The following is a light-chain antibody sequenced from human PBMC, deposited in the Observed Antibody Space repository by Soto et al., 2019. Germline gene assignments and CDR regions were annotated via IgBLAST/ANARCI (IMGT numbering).Light chain of an antibody. V-gene: IGKV1-6*01. CDR3: LQLDFYPPT. J-gene: IGKJ1*01. CDR2: AAS. CDR1: QDIRNE. Sequence: AIQMTQSPSSLSAVVGDRVTITCRASQDIRNELAWYQQKPGKAPKVLIYAASNLQDGVPSRFSGSGSGTNFSLTISSLQPEDFATYYCLQLDFYPPTFGQGTKV.